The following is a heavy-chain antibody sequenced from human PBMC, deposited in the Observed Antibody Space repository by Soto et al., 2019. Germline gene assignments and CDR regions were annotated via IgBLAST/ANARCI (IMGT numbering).Heavy chain of an antibody. J-gene: IGHJ4*02. V-gene: IGHV3-73*01. CDR2: IRSKASSYAT. D-gene: IGHD3-3*02. CDR3: TRHPFSH. CDR1: GFTFSGSA. Sequence: EVQLVESGGGLVQPGGSLKLSCAASGFTFSGSAMHWVRQASGKGLEWVGRIRSKASSYATAYAASVKGRFTISRDDSKNTAYLQMNSLKTEDTAVYYCTRHPFSHWGQGTLVTVSS.